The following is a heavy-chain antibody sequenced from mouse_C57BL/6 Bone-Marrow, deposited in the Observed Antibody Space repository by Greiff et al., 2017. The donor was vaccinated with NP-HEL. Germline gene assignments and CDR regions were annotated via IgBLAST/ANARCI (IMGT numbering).Heavy chain of an antibody. CDR3: ARDSSGPFAY. D-gene: IGHD3-2*02. V-gene: IGHV1-54*01. CDR1: GYAFTNYL. CDR2: INPGSGGT. Sequence: QVQLQQSGAELVRPGTSVKVSCKASGYAFTNYLIEWVKQRPGQGLGWIGVINPGSGGTNYNEKFKGKATLTADKSSSTAYMQLSSLTSEDSAVYFCARDSSGPFAYWGQGTLVTVSA. J-gene: IGHJ3*01.